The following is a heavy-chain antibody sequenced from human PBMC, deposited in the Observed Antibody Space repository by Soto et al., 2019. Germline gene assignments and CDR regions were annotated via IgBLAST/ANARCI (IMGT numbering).Heavy chain of an antibody. Sequence: PGGSLRLSCTASGFTFSDYWMYWVRQAPGSGPVWASRINTDGSTRNYADSVEGRFTIFRDNAKNTLYLQMNSLRAEDTAVYYCARATMGTLDYWGQGTRVTVSS. CDR1: GFTFSDYW. V-gene: IGHV3-74*01. D-gene: IGHD7-27*01. CDR2: INTDGSTR. J-gene: IGHJ4*02. CDR3: ARATMGTLDY.